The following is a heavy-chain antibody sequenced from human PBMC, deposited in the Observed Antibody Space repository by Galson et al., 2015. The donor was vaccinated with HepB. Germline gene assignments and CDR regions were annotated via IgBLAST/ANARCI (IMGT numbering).Heavy chain of an antibody. D-gene: IGHD6-13*01. V-gene: IGHV3-64D*06. CDR3: VKDFSITWGGQGY. CDR2: ISSNGGST. CDR1: GFTFTSYA. J-gene: IGHJ4*02. Sequence: SLRLSCAASGFTFTSYAMHWVRQAPGKGLEYVSTISSNGGSTYSADSVKGRFTISRDNSKNTLYLQMSSLRAEDTAVYYCVKDFSITWGGQGYWGQGTLVTVSS.